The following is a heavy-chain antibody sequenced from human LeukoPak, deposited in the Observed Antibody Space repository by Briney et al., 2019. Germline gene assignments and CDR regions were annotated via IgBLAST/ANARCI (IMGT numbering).Heavy chain of an antibody. CDR2: INPGSGST. V-gene: IGHV1-46*01. CDR3: ARGRTGLYAVVTHFDY. D-gene: IGHD3-3*01. Sequence: ASVKVSCKASGYTFTNYYIHWVRQAPGQGLEWMGIINPGSGSTTYAQKFQGRVTMTRDTSTSTVYMDLISLRSEDTAVYYCARGRTGLYAVVTHFDYWGQGTLVTVSS. CDR1: GYTFTNYY. J-gene: IGHJ4*02.